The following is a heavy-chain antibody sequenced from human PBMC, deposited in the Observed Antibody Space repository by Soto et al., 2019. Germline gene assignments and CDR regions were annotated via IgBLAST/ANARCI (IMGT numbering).Heavy chain of an antibody. V-gene: IGHV3-11*01. CDR1: GFTFSDYY. CDR2: ISSNGSTI. J-gene: IGHJ6*02. CDR3: ARQKAWTGEWLSLYAPGMDV. D-gene: IGHD3-22*01. Sequence: QVQLVESGGGLVKPGGSLRLSCAASGFTFSDYYMSWIRQAPGKGLEWVSHISSNGSTIYYADSVKGRFTISRDNAKNSLYLQMNSLRAEDTAVYYCARQKAWTGEWLSLYAPGMDVWGQGTTVTVSS.